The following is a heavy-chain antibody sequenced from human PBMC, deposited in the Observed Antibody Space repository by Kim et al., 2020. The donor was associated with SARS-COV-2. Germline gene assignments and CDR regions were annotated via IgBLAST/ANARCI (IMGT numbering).Heavy chain of an antibody. D-gene: IGHD3-3*01. CDR1: GFTFSSYW. Sequence: GGSLRLSCAASGFTFSSYWMSWVRQAPGKGLEWVANIKQDGSEKYYVDSVKGRFTISRDNAKNSLYLQMNSLRAEDTAVYYCARDSLSYDFWSAPPEIDYWGQGTLVTVSS. CDR2: IKQDGSEK. V-gene: IGHV3-7*01. J-gene: IGHJ4*02. CDR3: ARDSLSYDFWSAPPEIDY.